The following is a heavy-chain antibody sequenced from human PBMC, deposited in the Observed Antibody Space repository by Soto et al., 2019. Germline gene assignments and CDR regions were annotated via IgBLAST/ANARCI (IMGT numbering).Heavy chain of an antibody. V-gene: IGHV3-30*18. D-gene: IGHD3-16*01. CDR3: AKEVAGELDYYYYGMDV. Sequence: QVQLVESGGGVVQPGRSLRLSCAASGFTFSSYGMHWVRQTPGKGLEWVAVISYDGSNKDYADSVKGRFTISRDKSKNTLFLQMNSRKVEDTSVYYCAKEVAGELDYYYYGMDVWGQGTTVTVSS. CDR2: ISYDGSNK. J-gene: IGHJ6*02. CDR1: GFTFSSYG.